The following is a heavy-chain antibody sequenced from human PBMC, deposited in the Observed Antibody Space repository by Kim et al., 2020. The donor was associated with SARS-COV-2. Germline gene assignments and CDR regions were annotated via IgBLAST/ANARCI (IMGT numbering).Heavy chain of an antibody. CDR2: YL. Sequence: YLDYAVTMRSRLIINADTPKNQFSLHLNSVTPEDTAVYYCARGRGLSNFDSWGQGTLVTVSS. CDR3: ARGRGLSNFDS. J-gene: IGHJ4*02. V-gene: IGHV6-1*01.